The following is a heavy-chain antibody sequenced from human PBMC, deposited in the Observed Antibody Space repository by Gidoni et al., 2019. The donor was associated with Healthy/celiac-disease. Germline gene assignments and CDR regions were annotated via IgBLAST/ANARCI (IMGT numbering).Heavy chain of an antibody. D-gene: IGHD6-19*01. CDR2: IKSKTDGGTT. CDR1: VFTFSNAW. J-gene: IGHJ4*02. CDR3: TTDLIAVAGASDRGGFDY. V-gene: IGHV3-15*01. Sequence: EVQLVESGGGLVKPGGSLRLSCAASVFTFSNAWMSWVRQAPGKGLEWVVRIKSKTDGGTTDYAAPVKGRFTISRDDSKNTLYLQMNILKTEDTAVYYCTTDLIAVAGASDRGGFDYWGQGTLVTVSS.